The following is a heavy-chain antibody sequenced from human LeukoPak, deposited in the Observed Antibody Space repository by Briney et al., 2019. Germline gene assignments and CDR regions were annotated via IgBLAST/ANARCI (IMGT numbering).Heavy chain of an antibody. CDR3: ARGESSSSPLYYYYYYMDV. J-gene: IGHJ6*03. CDR1: VGSISSGIYY. V-gene: IGHV4-61*02. D-gene: IGHD6-6*01. Sequence: SETLSLTCTVSVGSISSGIYYWSWIRQPAGKGLEWIGRMYTSGSTNYNPSLKSRVTISVDTSKNQFSLKLSSVTAADTAVYYCARGESSSSPLYYYYYYMDVWGKGTTVTVSS. CDR2: MYTSGST.